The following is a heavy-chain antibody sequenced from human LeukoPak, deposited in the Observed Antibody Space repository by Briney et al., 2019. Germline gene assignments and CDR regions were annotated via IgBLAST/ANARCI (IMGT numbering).Heavy chain of an antibody. CDR2: MNPNSGDT. D-gene: IGHD6-19*01. CDR1: GYTVTSSD. V-gene: IGHV1-8*01. CDR3: ARGGAGTLEAVD. J-gene: IGHJ4*02. Sequence: GASVKVSCKASGYTVTSSDINWVRQPTGQGHEWMGWMNPNSGDTGYAQKFQGRVTMTRNTSISTAYMELSSPRSEDTGVYYCARGGAGTLEAVDWGQGTLVTVS.